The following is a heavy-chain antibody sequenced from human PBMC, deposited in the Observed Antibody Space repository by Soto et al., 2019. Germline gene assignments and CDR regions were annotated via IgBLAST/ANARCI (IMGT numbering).Heavy chain of an antibody. CDR3: ARRDILTGYYKANHFDY. V-gene: IGHV3-21*01. CDR2: ISSSSSYI. CDR1: GFTFSSYS. D-gene: IGHD3-9*01. Sequence: PGGSLRLSCAASGFTFSSYSMNWVRQAPGKGLEWVSSISSSSSYIYYADSVKGRFTISRDNAKNSLYLQMNSLRAEDTAVYYCARRDILTGYYKANHFDYWGQGTLVTVSS. J-gene: IGHJ4*02.